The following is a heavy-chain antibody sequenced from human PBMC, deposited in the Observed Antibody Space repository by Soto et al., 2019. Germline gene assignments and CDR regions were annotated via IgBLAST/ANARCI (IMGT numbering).Heavy chain of an antibody. CDR1: GFTFSSYA. CDR3: AQSGYSSSWHYYDGLDV. D-gene: IGHD6-13*01. Sequence: EVQLLESGGGLVQPGGSLRLSCAASGFTFSSYAMSWVRQAPGKGLEWVSTIDGSGDSTYYADSVKGRFTISRDNSKNTLYLQMNSLRAEDTAVYYCAQSGYSSSWHYYDGLDVWGQGTTVTVSS. V-gene: IGHV3-23*01. J-gene: IGHJ6*02. CDR2: IDGSGDST.